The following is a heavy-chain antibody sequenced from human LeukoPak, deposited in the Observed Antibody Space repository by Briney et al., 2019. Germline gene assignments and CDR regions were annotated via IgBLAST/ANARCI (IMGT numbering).Heavy chain of an antibody. D-gene: IGHD3-9*01. J-gene: IGHJ5*02. CDR3: ARVPDILTGYYMDNWFDP. CDR1: GYTFTSYG. V-gene: IGHV1-18*01. CDR2: ISAYNGNT. Sequence: ASVKVSCKASGYTFTSYGISWVRQAPGQGLEWMGWISAYNGNTNYAQKLQGRVTMTTDTSTSTAYMELRSLRSDDTAVYYCARVPDILTGYYMDNWFDPWGQGTLVTVSS.